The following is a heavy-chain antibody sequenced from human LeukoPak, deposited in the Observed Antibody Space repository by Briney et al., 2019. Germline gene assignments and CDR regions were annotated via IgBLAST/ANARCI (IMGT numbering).Heavy chain of an antibody. Sequence: SQTLSLTCAISGDSVSSNSAAWNWIRQSPSRGLEWLGRTYYRSKRYNDYAISVKSRITINPDTSKNQFSLHLNSVTPGDTAVYYCARGTATASYPINWFDPWGQGILVTVSS. V-gene: IGHV6-1*01. D-gene: IGHD1-14*01. CDR1: GDSVSSNSAA. CDR3: ARGTATASYPINWFDP. J-gene: IGHJ5*02. CDR2: TYYRSKRYN.